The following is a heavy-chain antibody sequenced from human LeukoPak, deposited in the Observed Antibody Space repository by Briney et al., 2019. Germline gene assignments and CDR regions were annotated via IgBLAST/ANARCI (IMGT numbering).Heavy chain of an antibody. D-gene: IGHD3-10*01. J-gene: IGHJ6*03. V-gene: IGHV1-18*01. CDR3: ARVHYGSGSYHYYYYYYMDV. CDR2: ISAYNGNT. CDR1: GYTFTSYG. Sequence: GASVKVSCKASGYTFTSYGISWVRQAPGQGLEWMGWISAYNGNTNYAQKLQGRVTMTTDTSTSTAYMELRSLRSDDTAVHYCARVHYGSGSYHYYYYYYMDVWGKGTTVTVSS.